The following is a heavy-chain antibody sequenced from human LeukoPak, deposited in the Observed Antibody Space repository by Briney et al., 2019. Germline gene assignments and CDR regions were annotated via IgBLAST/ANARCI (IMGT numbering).Heavy chain of an antibody. D-gene: IGHD2-2*01. J-gene: IGHJ6*03. CDR3: ARVVVPAATEYYYYMDV. Sequence: ASVKVSCKASGYTFTSYGISWVRQAPGQGLEWMGWISAYNGNTNYAQKLQGRVTMTTDTSTSTAYMELRSLRSDDTAVYYCARVVVPAATEYYYYMDVWGKGTTVTVSS. V-gene: IGHV1-18*01. CDR1: GYTFTSYG. CDR2: ISAYNGNT.